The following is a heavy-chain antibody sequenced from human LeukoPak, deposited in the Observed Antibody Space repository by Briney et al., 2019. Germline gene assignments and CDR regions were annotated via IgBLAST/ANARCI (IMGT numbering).Heavy chain of an antibody. V-gene: IGHV3-23*01. Sequence: PGGSLRLSCAASGFTFSYYAMTWVRQAPGKGLEWVSGISDTGGSTYYADSVKGRLTISRDNSKNTLYLQMNSLRAEDTAVYYCAKDHSNYASYVGIWFDPWGQGTLVTVSS. CDR1: GFTFSYYA. J-gene: IGHJ5*02. CDR3: AKDHSNYASYVGIWFDP. D-gene: IGHD4-11*01. CDR2: ISDTGGST.